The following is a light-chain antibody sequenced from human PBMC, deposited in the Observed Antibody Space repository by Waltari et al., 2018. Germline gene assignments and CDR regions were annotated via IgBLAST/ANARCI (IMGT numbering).Light chain of an antibody. CDR3: QQYDNVPRT. Sequence: DIQMTQSPSSLSASVGDRVTITCQASQDIRNYLNWYQQKPGKAPKLLIYDASNLETGVPSRFSGSGSWTDFSFTIIRLQPEDIATYYCQQYDNVPRTFGGGTKVEIK. J-gene: IGKJ4*01. CDR2: DAS. CDR1: QDIRNY. V-gene: IGKV1-33*01.